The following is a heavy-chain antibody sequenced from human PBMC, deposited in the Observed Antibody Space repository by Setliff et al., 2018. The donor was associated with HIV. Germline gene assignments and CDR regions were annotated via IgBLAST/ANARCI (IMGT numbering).Heavy chain of an antibody. CDR3: ARGRWLQYL. CDR1: GGSISSHY. V-gene: IGHV4-59*11. D-gene: IGHD5-12*01. J-gene: IGHJ4*02. Sequence: PSETLSLTCTVSGGSISSHYWSWIRQPPGKGLEWIGSIYYSGSTNYNPSLKSRVTISVDTSKNQFSLKLSSVTAADTAVYYCARGRWLQYLWGQGTLVTV. CDR2: IYYSGST.